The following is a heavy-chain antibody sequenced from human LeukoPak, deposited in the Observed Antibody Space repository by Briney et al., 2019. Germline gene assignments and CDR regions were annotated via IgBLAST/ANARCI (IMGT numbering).Heavy chain of an antibody. CDR3: ARESDAAAGTFGPFDY. V-gene: IGHV3-48*01. D-gene: IGHD6-13*01. CDR1: GFIFTSFG. Sequence: GGSLRLPCAASGFIFTSFGMNWVRQAPGKRLEWISYISGSGSTIYYADSVKGRLTISRDNAKNSLYLQMNSLRAEDAAVYYCARESDAAAGTFGPFDYWGQGTLVTVSS. J-gene: IGHJ4*02. CDR2: ISGSGSTI.